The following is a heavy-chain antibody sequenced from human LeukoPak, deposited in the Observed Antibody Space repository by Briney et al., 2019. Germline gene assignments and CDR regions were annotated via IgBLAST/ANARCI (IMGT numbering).Heavy chain of an antibody. V-gene: IGHV3-30*04. Sequence: PGGSLRFSCAASGFTFSNHAMHWVRQAPGKGLEWVAGSSFDGTYKYYGDSVKGRFTISRDNSKNTLYLQMDSLRAEDTAVYYCARDLGYCTGRTCYSGNDFCGQGTLVTVSP. CDR2: SSFDGTYK. CDR1: GFTFSNHA. J-gene: IGHJ4*02. D-gene: IGHD2-15*01. CDR3: ARDLGYCTGRTCYSGNDF.